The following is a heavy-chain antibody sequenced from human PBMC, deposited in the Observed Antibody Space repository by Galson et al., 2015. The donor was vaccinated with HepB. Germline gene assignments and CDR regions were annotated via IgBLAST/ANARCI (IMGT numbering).Heavy chain of an antibody. J-gene: IGHJ4*02. CDR3: ARDPYPPGGSYHFDY. CDR2: INPSGGST. D-gene: IGHD1-26*01. CDR1: GYTFTSYY. V-gene: IGHV1-46*01. Sequence: SVKVSCKASGYTFTSYYMHWVRQAPGQGLEWMGIINPSGGSTNYAQKFQGRVTMTRDTSTSTVYMELSSLRSEDTAVYYCARDPYPPGGSYHFDYWGQGTLVTVSS.